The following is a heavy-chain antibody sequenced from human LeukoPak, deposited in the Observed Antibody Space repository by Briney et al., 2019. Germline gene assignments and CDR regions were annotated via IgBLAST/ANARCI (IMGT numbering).Heavy chain of an antibody. J-gene: IGHJ4*02. CDR1: GFIVSDDY. V-gene: IGHV3-53*01. CDR3: ASGGKYCTGGACYGD. D-gene: IGHD2-8*02. CDR2: IYSGGAT. Sequence: PGGSLTLSCAASGFIVSDDYISWVRQTPGKGLEWVSVIYSGGATFYADSVKGRFTISRDNSKNTVHLQMNSLRAEDTAVYYCASGGKYCTGGACYGDWGQGTLVTVSS.